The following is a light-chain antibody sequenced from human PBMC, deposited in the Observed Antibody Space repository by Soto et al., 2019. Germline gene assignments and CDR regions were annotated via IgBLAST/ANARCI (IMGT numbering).Light chain of an antibody. CDR2: GTS. CDR3: QQYASSPGT. V-gene: IGKV3-20*01. Sequence: EIVLRQSPGTLSLSQGERATLSCRASQRVKSSYLAWYQQKPGQAPRLLIFGTSNRATGIPDRFRGGGSGTDFTLTISSLEPEDFAVYYCQQYASSPGTFGQGTKV. CDR1: QRVKSSY. J-gene: IGKJ1*01.